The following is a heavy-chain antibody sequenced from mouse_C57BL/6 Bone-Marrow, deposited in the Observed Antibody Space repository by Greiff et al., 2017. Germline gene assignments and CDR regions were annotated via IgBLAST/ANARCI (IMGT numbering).Heavy chain of an antibody. CDR2: IYPGDGDT. J-gene: IGHJ1*03. CDR3: ARPGTTVVATGYFDV. CDR1: GYAFSSYW. D-gene: IGHD1-1*01. V-gene: IGHV1-80*01. Sequence: VQLQQSGAELVKPGASVKISCKASGYAFSSYWMNWVKQRPGKGLEWIGQIYPGDGDTNYNGKFKGKATLTADKSYSTAYMQLSSLTSEDSAVYFCARPGTTVVATGYFDVWGTGTTVTVSS.